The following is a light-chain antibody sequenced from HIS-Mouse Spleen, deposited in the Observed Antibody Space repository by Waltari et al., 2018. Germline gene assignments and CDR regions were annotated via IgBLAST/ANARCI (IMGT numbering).Light chain of an antibody. Sequence: SSELTQPPSVSVSPGQTARITCSGDAFPKKYASGYQQKSGQAPVLVIYEDSKRPSGIPERFSGSSSGTMATLTISGAQVEDEADYYCYSTDSSGNHRVFGGGTKLTVL. CDR1: AFPKKY. V-gene: IGLV3-10*01. J-gene: IGLJ2*01. CDR3: YSTDSSGNHRV. CDR2: EDS.